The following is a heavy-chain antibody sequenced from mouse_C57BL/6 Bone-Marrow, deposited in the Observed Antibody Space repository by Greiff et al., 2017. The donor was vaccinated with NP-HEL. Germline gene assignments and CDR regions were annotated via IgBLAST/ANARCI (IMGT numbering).Heavy chain of an antibody. CDR2: IDPETGGT. V-gene: IGHV1-15*01. J-gene: IGHJ2*01. Sequence: VQVVESGAELVRPGASVTLSCKASGYTFTDYEMHWVKQTPVHGLEWIGAIDPETGGTAYNQKFKGKAILTADKSSSTAYMELRSLTSEDSAVYYCTVFYSHYFDDGGQGTTLTVSS. CDR3: TVFYSHYFDD. D-gene: IGHD2-1*01. CDR1: GYTFTDYE.